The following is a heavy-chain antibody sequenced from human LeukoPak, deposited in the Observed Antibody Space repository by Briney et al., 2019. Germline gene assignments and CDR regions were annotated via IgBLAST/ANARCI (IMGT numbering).Heavy chain of an antibody. V-gene: IGHV1-2*02. CDR2: INPNSGGT. Sequence: ASVEVSCKASGYTFTGYYMHWVRQAPGQGLEWMGWINPNSGGTNYAQKFQGRVTMTRDTSISTAYMELSRLRSDDTAVYYCARDLGDGYNLRNWFDPWGQGTLVTVSS. CDR3: ARDLGDGYNLRNWFDP. J-gene: IGHJ5*02. D-gene: IGHD5-24*01. CDR1: GYTFTGYY.